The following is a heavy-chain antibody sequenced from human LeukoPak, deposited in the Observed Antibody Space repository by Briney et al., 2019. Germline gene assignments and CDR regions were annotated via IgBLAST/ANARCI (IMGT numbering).Heavy chain of an antibody. J-gene: IGHJ5*02. CDR2: IYYSGST. CDR1: GGSISSYY. V-gene: IGHV4-59*01. CDR3: ARAAPAWNH. Sequence: PSETLSLTCTVSGGSISSYYWSWIRQPPGKGLEWIGYIYYSGSTNYNPSLKSRVTISVDTSKNQFSLKLSSVTAADTAVYYCARAAPAWNHWGQGTLVTVSS. D-gene: IGHD5-12*01.